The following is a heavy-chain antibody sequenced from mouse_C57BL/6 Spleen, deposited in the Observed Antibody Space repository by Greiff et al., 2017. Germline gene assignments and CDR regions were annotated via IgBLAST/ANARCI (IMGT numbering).Heavy chain of an antibody. CDR3: ASTSRDDMDY. J-gene: IGHJ4*01. D-gene: IGHD5-1*01. V-gene: IGHV1-64*01. CDR1: GYTFTSYW. Sequence: VQLQQPGAELVKPGASVKLSCKASGYTFTSYWMHWVKQRPGQGLEWIGMIHPNSGSTKYNEKFKGKATLTVDTSSSTAYMQLSSLTSEDSAVYYCASTSRDDMDYWGQGTSVTVSS. CDR2: IHPNSGST.